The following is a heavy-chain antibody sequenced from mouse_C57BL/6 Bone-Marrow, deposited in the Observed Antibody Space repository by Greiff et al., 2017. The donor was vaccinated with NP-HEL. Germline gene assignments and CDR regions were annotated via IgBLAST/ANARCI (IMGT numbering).Heavy chain of an antibody. CDR2: ISSGGSYT. J-gene: IGHJ2*01. Sequence: EVQWVESGGDLVKPGGSLKLSCAASGFTFSSYGMSWVRQTPDKRLEWVATISSGGSYTYYPDSVKGRFTISRDNAKNTLYLQMSSLKSEDTAMYYCARAGYYSNYYFDYWGQGTTLTVSS. CDR3: ARAGYYSNYYFDY. V-gene: IGHV5-6*01. CDR1: GFTFSSYG. D-gene: IGHD2-5*01.